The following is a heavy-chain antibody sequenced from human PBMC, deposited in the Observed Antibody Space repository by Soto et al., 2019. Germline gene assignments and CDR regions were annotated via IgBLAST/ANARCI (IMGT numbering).Heavy chain of an antibody. CDR1: GFTFSSYG. V-gene: IGHV3-74*01. CDR3: ARGLYHGMDV. CDR2: IETDGSNT. J-gene: IGHJ6*02. Sequence: GGSLRLSCAASGFTFSSYGMHWVRQVPGKGLVWVSRIETDGSNTRYADSVKGRFTVSRDNAKNTLHLQMSSLRGEDTAVYYCARGLYHGMDVWGQGTTVTVSS.